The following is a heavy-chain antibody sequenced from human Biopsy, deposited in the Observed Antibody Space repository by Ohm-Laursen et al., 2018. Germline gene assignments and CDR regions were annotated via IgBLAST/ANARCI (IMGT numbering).Heavy chain of an antibody. CDR1: GYTFTNYG. V-gene: IGHV1-18*01. CDR3: ARDRWPHVTLLGLVVFDF. D-gene: IGHD3-3*01. Sequence: SSVKVSCKPSGYTFTNYGISWVRQAPGQGLEWMGWISPYNGDTDYAQKLQGRVTMTTDTSTSTAYMDLRSLRSDDTAVYYCARDRWPHVTLLGLVVFDFWGQGTLVIVSS. CDR2: ISPYNGDT. J-gene: IGHJ4*02.